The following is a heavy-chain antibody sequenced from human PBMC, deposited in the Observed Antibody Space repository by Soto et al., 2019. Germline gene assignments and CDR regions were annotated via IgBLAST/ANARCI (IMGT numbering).Heavy chain of an antibody. CDR3: ATQDPRGQQLVLLRGRRGENYYYYGMDV. D-gene: IGHD6-13*01. CDR2: IIPILGIA. Sequence: QVQLVESGAEVKKPGSSVKVSCKASGGTFSSYTISWVRQAPGQGLEWMGRIIPILGIANYAQKFQGRVTITADKSTSTAYMELSSLRSEDTAVYYCATQDPRGQQLVLLRGRRGENYYYYGMDVWGQGTTVTVSS. CDR1: GGTFSSYT. V-gene: IGHV1-69*02. J-gene: IGHJ6*02.